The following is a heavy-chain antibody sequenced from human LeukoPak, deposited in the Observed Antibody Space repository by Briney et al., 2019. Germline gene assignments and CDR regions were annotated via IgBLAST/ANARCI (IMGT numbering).Heavy chain of an antibody. CDR2: IYYSGST. V-gene: IGHV4-31*03. J-gene: IGHJ4*02. CDR3: ARDDGTGYYYFDY. D-gene: IGHD3-22*01. Sequence: PSQTLSLTCTVSGGSVSSGGYYWSWIRQHPGKGLEWIGYIYYSGSTYYNPSLKSRVTISLDTSKNQFSLKLSSVAAADTAVYYCARDDGTGYYYFDYWGQGTLVTVSS. CDR1: GGSVSSGGYY.